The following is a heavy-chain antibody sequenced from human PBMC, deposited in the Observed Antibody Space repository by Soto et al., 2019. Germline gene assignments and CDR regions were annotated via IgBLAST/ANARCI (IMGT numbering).Heavy chain of an antibody. CDR2: IWYDGSNK. D-gene: IGHD2-15*01. V-gene: IGHV3-33*01. Sequence: QVQLVESGGGVVQPGRSLRLSCAASGFTFSSYGMHWVRQAPGKGLEWVAVIWYDGSNKYYADSVKGRFTISRDNSKNTLYLQMNSLRAEDTAVYYCATSGGVAAIYYFDYWGQGTLVTVSS. CDR3: ATSGGVAAIYYFDY. CDR1: GFTFSSYG. J-gene: IGHJ4*02.